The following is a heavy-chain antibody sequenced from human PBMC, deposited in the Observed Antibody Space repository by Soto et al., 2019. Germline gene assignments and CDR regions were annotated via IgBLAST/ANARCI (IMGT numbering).Heavy chain of an antibody. V-gene: IGHV3-9*01. CDR2: ISWNSGSI. J-gene: IGHJ4*02. D-gene: IGHD6-19*01. CDR3: AKVGIDSSGWYYFDY. Sequence: GGSLRLSCAASGFTFDDYAMHWVRQAPGKGLEWVSGISWNSGSIGYADSVKGRFTISRDNAKNSLYLQMNSLRAEDTALYYCAKVGIDSSGWYYFDYWGQGTLVTVSS. CDR1: GFTFDDYA.